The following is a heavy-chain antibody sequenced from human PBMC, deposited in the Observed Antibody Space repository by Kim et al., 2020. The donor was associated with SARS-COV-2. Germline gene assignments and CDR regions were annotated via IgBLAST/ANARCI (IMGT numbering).Heavy chain of an antibody. CDR1: GYTFTSYA. CDR3: ARDYYYDSSGYYPLEY. D-gene: IGHD3-22*01. CDR2: INAGNGNT. J-gene: IGHJ4*02. Sequence: ASVKVSCKASGYTFTSYAMHWVRQAPGQRLEWMGWINAGNGNTKYSHKFQGRVTITRDTSASTAYMELSSLRSEDTAVYYCARDYYYDSSGYYPLEYWGQ. V-gene: IGHV1-3*01.